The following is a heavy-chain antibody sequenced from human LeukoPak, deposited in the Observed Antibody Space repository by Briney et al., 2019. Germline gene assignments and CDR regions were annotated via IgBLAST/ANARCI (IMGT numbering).Heavy chain of an antibody. J-gene: IGHJ4*02. CDR1: GGSFSGYY. CDR2: IYYSKNT. CDR3: VSPRGFSYGYFDY. Sequence: PSETLSLTCAVYGGSFSGYYWSWIRQPPGKGLEWIGSIYYSKNTYYNPSLKSRVTISADTSKNQFSLTLGSVSATDTAVYYCVSPRGFSYGYFDYWGQGTLVTVSS. V-gene: IGHV4-34*01. D-gene: IGHD5-18*01.